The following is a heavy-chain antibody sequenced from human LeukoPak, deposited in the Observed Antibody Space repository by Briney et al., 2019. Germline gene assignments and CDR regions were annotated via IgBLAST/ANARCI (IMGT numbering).Heavy chain of an antibody. CDR1: GGSISSYY. Sequence: PSETLSLTCTVSGGSISSYYWSWIRQPPGKGLEWIGYIYYSGSTNYNPSLKSRVTISVDTSKNQFSLKLSSVTAADTAVYYCARDLGWWQGGFDPWGQGTLVTVSS. J-gene: IGHJ5*02. D-gene: IGHD2-21*01. CDR2: IYYSGST. V-gene: IGHV4-59*01. CDR3: ARDLGWWQGGFDP.